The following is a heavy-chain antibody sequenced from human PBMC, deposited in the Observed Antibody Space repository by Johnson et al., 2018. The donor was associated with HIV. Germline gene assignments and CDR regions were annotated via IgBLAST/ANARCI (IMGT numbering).Heavy chain of an antibody. CDR1: GFTFSSYA. CDR2: ISGSGDSA. D-gene: IGHD5-18*01. V-gene: IGHV3-23*04. J-gene: IGHJ3*01. CDR3: AKDRIRSTAPDTFDV. Sequence: VQLVESGGGLVQPGGSLRLSCAASGFTFSSYAMSWVRQAPGKGLEWVSAISGSGDSAYYADSVKGRFTISRYNSKNPLYLQMDSLGAVDTAVFYCAKDRIRSTAPDTFDVWGQGTMVTVSS.